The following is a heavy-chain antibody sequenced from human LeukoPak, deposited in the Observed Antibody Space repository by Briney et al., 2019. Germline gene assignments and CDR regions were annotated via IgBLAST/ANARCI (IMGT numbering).Heavy chain of an antibody. CDR3: ARGDVVVSAAVRFDP. D-gene: IGHD2-2*01. CDR2: ISAHNGKP. V-gene: IGHV1-18*01. Sequence: GASVKVSCKASGYTFTSYGITWVRQAPGQGLEWMGWISAHNGKPNYAQKFQGRVTMTTDTPTSTAYMELRSLRSDDTAVYYCARGDVVVSAAVRFDPWGQGTLVTVSS. CDR1: GYTFTSYG. J-gene: IGHJ5*02.